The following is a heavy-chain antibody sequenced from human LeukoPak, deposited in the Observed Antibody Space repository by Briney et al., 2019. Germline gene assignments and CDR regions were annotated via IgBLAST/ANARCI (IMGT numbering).Heavy chain of an antibody. J-gene: IGHJ3*02. CDR2: ISAYNGNT. CDR3: ARGGDIVVVPGAKIYAFDI. Sequence: ASVKVSCKASGYTFTSYGISWVRQAPGQGLEWMGWISAYNGNTNYAQKLQGRVTMTRDTSTSTAYMELRSPKSDDTAVYYCARGGDIVVVPGAKIYAFDIWGQGTMVTVSS. V-gene: IGHV1-18*01. CDR1: GYTFTSYG. D-gene: IGHD2-2*01.